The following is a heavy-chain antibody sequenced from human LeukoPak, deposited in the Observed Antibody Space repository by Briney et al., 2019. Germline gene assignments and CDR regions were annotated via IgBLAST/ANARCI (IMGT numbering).Heavy chain of an antibody. Sequence: SETLSLTCTVSGGSISSYYWSWIRQPPGKGLEWLGYIYYSGSTYYNPSLKSRVTISVDMSKNQFSPKLSSVTAADTAVYYCARDLGYSSGWFDYWGQGTLVTVSS. J-gene: IGHJ4*02. CDR1: GGSISSYY. D-gene: IGHD6-19*01. CDR2: IYYSGST. V-gene: IGHV4-59*01. CDR3: ARDLGYSSGWFDY.